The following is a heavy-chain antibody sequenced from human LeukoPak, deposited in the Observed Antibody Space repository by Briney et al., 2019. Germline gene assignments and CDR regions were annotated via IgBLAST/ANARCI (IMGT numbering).Heavy chain of an antibody. D-gene: IGHD5-12*01. CDR3: AKGPRGGYAGY. Sequence: AGGSLRLSCAASGFTFSSYAMSWVRQAPRKGLEWVSAISGSGGSTYYADSVKGLFTISRDNSKNTLYLQMNSLRAEDTAVYYCAKGPRGGYAGYWGQGTLVTVSS. J-gene: IGHJ4*02. V-gene: IGHV3-23*01. CDR1: GFTFSSYA. CDR2: ISGSGGST.